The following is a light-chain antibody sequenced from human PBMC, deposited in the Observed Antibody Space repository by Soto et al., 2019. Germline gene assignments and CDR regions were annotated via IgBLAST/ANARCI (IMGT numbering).Light chain of an antibody. CDR1: SSDVGGYNY. V-gene: IGLV2-14*01. Sequence: QSALTQPRSVSGSPGQSVTISCTGTSSDVGGYNYVSWYQHHPGKAPRLMIYEVSNRPSGVSDRFSGSKSGNTASLTISGLLAEDEADYYCSSYTSISTYVFGTGTKVTVL. J-gene: IGLJ1*01. CDR3: SSYTSISTYV. CDR2: EVS.